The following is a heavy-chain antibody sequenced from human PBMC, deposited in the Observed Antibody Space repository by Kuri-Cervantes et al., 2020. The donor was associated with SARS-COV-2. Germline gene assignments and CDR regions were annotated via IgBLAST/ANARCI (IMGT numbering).Heavy chain of an antibody. D-gene: IGHD2-2*01. V-gene: IGHV3-9*01. CDR2: ISRNSGSI. CDR1: GFTFDGYA. J-gene: IGHJ4*02. CDR3: VELVPAAFDY. Sequence: SLKISCAASGFTFDGYAMNWVRQAPGKGLEWVSGISRNSGSIGYADSVKGRFTISRDNAKNSLYLQMNSLRAGDTAVYYCVELVPAAFDYWGQGTLVTVSS.